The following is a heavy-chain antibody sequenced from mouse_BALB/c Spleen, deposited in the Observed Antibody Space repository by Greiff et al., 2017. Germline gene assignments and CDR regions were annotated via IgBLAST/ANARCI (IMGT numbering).Heavy chain of an antibody. CDR1: GFTFSSYA. CDR2: ISSGGSYT. Sequence: EVKLMESGGGLVKPGGSLKLSCAASGFTFSSYAMSWVRQSPEKRLAWVAEISSGGSYTYYPDTVTGRFTISRDNAKNTLYLEMSSLRSEDTAMYYCARGGNYNAMDYWGQGTSVTVSS. J-gene: IGHJ4*01. V-gene: IGHV5-9-4*01. CDR3: ARGGNYNAMDY.